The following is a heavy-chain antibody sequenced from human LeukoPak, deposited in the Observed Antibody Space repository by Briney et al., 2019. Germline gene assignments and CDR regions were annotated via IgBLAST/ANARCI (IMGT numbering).Heavy chain of an antibody. CDR2: IRYDGNNK. D-gene: IGHD6-13*01. CDR3: ATLERKQPHQYYHYMDV. J-gene: IGHJ6*03. V-gene: IGHV3-30*02. Sequence: GGSLRLSCAASGFTFSSYGMHWVRQAPGKGLEWVAFIRYDGNNKYYADSVKGRFTISRDNSKNSLYLQMTSLRAEDTAVYYCATLERKQPHQYYHYMDVWGKGTTVTVSS. CDR1: GFTFSSYG.